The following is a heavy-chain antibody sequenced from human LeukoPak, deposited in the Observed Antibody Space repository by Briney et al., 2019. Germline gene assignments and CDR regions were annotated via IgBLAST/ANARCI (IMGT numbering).Heavy chain of an antibody. Sequence: SGGSLRLSCAASGLTFSSYAMSWVRQAPGKGLEWVSVISGSGDSTYYADSVKGRFTISRDNSKNTLYLQMNSLRAEDTAVYFCAKRGSSVNATPRDYFDYWGQGNLVTVSS. J-gene: IGHJ4*02. V-gene: IGHV3-23*01. CDR2: ISGSGDST. D-gene: IGHD2-15*01. CDR3: AKRGSSVNATPRDYFDY. CDR1: GLTFSSYA.